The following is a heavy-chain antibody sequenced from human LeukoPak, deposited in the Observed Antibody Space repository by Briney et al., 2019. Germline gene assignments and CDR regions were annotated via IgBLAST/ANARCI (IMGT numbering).Heavy chain of an antibody. Sequence: GGSLRLSCAVSGLTFNVAWMSWVRQAPGKGLEWIGRIKSKTDGETTDYAAPVRGRFSISRDDSKDTLYLQMNSLKTEDTAVYYCITDPSYETNNWGQGTLVTVSS. D-gene: IGHD3-16*01. V-gene: IGHV3-15*01. CDR2: IKSKTDGETT. CDR1: GLTFNVAW. J-gene: IGHJ4*02. CDR3: ITDPSYETNN.